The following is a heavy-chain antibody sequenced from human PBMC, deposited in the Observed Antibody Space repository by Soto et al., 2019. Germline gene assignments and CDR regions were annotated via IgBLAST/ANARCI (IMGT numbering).Heavy chain of an antibody. CDR2: IYYSGST. D-gene: IGHD6-13*01. Sequence: SETLSLTCTVSGGSISSYYWSWIRQPPGKGLEWIGYIYYSGSTNYNPSLKSRVTISVDTSKNQFSLKLSSVTAADTAVYYCASVRIAEFRNYYYYGMDVWGQGTTVTVSS. CDR3: ASVRIAEFRNYYYYGMDV. V-gene: IGHV4-59*01. J-gene: IGHJ6*02. CDR1: GGSISSYY.